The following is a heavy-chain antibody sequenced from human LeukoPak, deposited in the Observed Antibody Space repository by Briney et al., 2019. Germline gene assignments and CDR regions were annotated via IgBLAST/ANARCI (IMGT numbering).Heavy chain of an antibody. CDR2: IYYSGST. CDR3: ARHAGYYDSSGYYYDAFDI. V-gene: IGHV4-31*03. D-gene: IGHD3-22*01. J-gene: IGHJ3*02. Sequence: PSQTLSLTCTVSGGSISSGGYYWSWIRQHPGKGLEWIGYIYYSGSTYYNPSLKSRVTISVDTSKNQFSLELSSVTAADTAVYYCARHAGYYDSSGYYYDAFDIWGQGTMVTVSS. CDR1: GGSISSGGYY.